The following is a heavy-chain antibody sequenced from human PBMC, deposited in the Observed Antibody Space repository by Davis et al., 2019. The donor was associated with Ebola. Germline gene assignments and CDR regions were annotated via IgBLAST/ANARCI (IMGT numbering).Heavy chain of an antibody. Sequence: SGPTLVKPIQTFTLTCTFSGFSLSTRGMCVSWIRQPQGKALEWLARIDWDDDKYYSTSLKTRLTISKDTSKNQVVLTMTNMDPVDTATYYCARIQADYDFWSGYYTGYYGMDVWGQGTTVTVSS. CDR2: IDWDDDK. CDR1: GFSLSTRGMC. V-gene: IGHV2-70*11. CDR3: ARIQADYDFWSGYYTGYYGMDV. J-gene: IGHJ6*02. D-gene: IGHD3-3*01.